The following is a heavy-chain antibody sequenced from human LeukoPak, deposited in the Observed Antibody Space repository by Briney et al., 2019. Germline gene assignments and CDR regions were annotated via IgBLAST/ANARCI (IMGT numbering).Heavy chain of an antibody. CDR1: GYTFTGYY. CDR3: ARDTGGGNYNNRAFDI. D-gene: IGHD4-11*01. Sequence: GASVKVSCKASGYTFTGYYMHWVRQAPGQGLEWMGWINPNSGGTNYAQKFQGRGTMTRDTSISTAYMERSSLGSDDTARYYCARDTGGGNYNNRAFDIWGQGTMVTVSS. V-gene: IGHV1-2*02. J-gene: IGHJ3*02. CDR2: INPNSGGT.